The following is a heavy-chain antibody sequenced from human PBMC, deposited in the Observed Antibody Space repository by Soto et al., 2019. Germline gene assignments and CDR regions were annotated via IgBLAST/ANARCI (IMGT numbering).Heavy chain of an antibody. CDR2: IKQNGSET. J-gene: IGHJ6*03. Sequence: GVLRLSCAASGFTFSSYWMSWVRQAPGKGLEWVANIKQNGSETYYVDSVKGRFTISRDNAKNSLYLQMNSLRAEDTAVYYCAGDDVLCDGGRCYGVPLDVWGKGTTVTVSS. CDR3: AGDDVLCDGGRCYGVPLDV. D-gene: IGHD2-15*01. CDR1: GFTFSSYW. V-gene: IGHV3-7*01.